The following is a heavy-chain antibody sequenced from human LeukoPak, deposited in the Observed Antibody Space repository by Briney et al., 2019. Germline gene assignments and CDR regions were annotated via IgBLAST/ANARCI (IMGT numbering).Heavy chain of an antibody. CDR3: AKALGLCSGGSCYSLGAFDI. Sequence: GGSLRLSCAASGFTFSSYSMNWVRQAPGKGLEWVSAISGSGGSTYYADSVKGRFTISRDNSKNTLYLQMNSLRAEDTAVYYCAKALGLCSGGSCYSLGAFDIWGQGTMVTVSS. V-gene: IGHV3-23*01. D-gene: IGHD2-15*01. CDR1: GFTFSSYS. J-gene: IGHJ3*02. CDR2: ISGSGGST.